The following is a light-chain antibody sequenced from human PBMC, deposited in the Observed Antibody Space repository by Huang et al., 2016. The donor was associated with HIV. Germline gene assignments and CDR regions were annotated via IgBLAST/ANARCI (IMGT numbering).Light chain of an antibody. J-gene: IGKJ4*01. CDR3: QQYESWPPLT. CDR1: QSVRDK. V-gene: IGKV3-15*01. Sequence: EIVMTQSPDTLSVSPGERATLSCRASQSVRDKLAWYQQKPGQAPRLLLHATSTRAAGVTARFSGSGSGTEVTLTISSLQSEDCGVYYCQQYESWPPLTFGGGTKVEIK. CDR2: ATS.